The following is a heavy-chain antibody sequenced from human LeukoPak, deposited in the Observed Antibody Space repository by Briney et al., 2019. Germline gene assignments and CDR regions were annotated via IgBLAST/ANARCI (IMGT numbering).Heavy chain of an antibody. V-gene: IGHV3-11*01. CDR2: ITSSGSTK. Sequence: GGSLRLSCAASGFAFSNYYMSWIRQAPGKGLEWVSYITSSGSTKYYADSVKGRFTISRDNAKNSLYLQMNSLRAEDTAVYYCARNRPMTLLGWGQGTLVTVSS. CDR3: ARNRPMTLLG. CDR1: GFAFSNYY. D-gene: IGHD3-22*01. J-gene: IGHJ4*02.